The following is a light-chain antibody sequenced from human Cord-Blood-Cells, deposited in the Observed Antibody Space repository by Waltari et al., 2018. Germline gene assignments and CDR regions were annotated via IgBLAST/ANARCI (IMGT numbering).Light chain of an antibody. Sequence: IVMTQSPLSLPVTPGEPASIPCRPSQSLLHSNGYNYLDWYLQKPGQSPQVLIYLGSNRASGVPDRFSGSGSGTDFTLKISRVEAEDVGVYYCMQALQTPFTFGPGTKVDIK. CDR2: LGS. J-gene: IGKJ3*01. CDR3: MQALQTPFT. CDR1: QSLLHSNGYNY. V-gene: IGKV2-28*01.